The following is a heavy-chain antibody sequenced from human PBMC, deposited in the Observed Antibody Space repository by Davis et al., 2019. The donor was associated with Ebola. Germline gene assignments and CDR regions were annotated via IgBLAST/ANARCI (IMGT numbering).Heavy chain of an antibody. CDR2: IYYSGST. V-gene: IGHV4-39*07. Sequence: MPSETLSLTCAVSGGSISSSSYYWGWIRQPPGKGLEWIGSIYYSGSTYYNPSLKSRVTISVDTSKNQFSLKLTSMTAADTAVYYCARAATVITGGWFDPWGQGTLVTVSS. J-gene: IGHJ5*02. CDR1: GGSISSSSYY. CDR3: ARAATVITGGWFDP. D-gene: IGHD4-17*01.